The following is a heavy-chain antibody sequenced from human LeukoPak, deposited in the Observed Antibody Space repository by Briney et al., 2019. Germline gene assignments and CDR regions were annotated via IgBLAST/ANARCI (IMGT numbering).Heavy chain of an antibody. CDR2: IYYSGST. J-gene: IGHJ5*02. CDR1: GGSISSSSYY. V-gene: IGHV4-39*07. Sequence: SETLSLTCTVSGGSISSSSYYWGWIRQPPGKGLEWIGSIYYSGSTYYNPSLKSRVTISVDTSKNQFSLKLSSVTAADTAVYYCARVRGDYGSGSYWINWFDPWGQGTLVTVSS. CDR3: ARVRGDYGSGSYWINWFDP. D-gene: IGHD3-10*01.